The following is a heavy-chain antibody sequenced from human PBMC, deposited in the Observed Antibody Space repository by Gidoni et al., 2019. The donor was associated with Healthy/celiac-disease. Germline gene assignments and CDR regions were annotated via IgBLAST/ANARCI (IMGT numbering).Heavy chain of an antibody. J-gene: IGHJ4*02. CDR2: IDPSDSYT. Sequence: EVQLVQSGAEVKKPGESLRISCKGSGYSFTSYWISWVRQMPGKGLEWMGRIDPSDSYTNYSPSFQGHVTISADKSISTAYLQWSSLKASDIAMYYCASAYYYDSSGNYYFDYWGQGTLVTVSS. CDR3: ASAYYYDSSGNYYFDY. D-gene: IGHD3-22*01. CDR1: GYSFTSYW. V-gene: IGHV5-10-1*01.